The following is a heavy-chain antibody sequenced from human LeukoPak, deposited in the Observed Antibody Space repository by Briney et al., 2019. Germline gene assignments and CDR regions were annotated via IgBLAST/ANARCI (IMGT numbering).Heavy chain of an antibody. J-gene: IGHJ6*02. Sequence: GGSLRLSCAASGFTFSDYYMSWIRQAPGKGLEWVSYTSSSSSYTNYADSVKGRFTISRDNAKNSLYLQMNSLRAEDTAVYYCARGSTTGTPGYYYGMDVWGQGTTVTVSS. D-gene: IGHD1-1*01. V-gene: IGHV3-11*05. CDR3: ARGSTTGTPGYYYGMDV. CDR2: TSSSSSYT. CDR1: GFTFSDYY.